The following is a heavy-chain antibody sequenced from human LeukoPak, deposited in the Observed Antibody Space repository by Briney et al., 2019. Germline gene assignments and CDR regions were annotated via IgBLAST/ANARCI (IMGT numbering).Heavy chain of an antibody. V-gene: IGHV2-5*02. CDR1: GFSLSTTGVG. J-gene: IGHJ4*02. Sequence: SGPTLVKPTQTLTLTCTFSGFSLSTTGVGVGWIRQPPGKALEWLALIYWDDDKRYSPSLKSRLTLTTVTSKNQVVLTMTNMGPVDTATYYCAHSYYDFFRILYYFDYWGQGTLVTVSS. CDR3: AHSYYDFFRILYYFDY. D-gene: IGHD3-3*01. CDR2: IYWDDDK.